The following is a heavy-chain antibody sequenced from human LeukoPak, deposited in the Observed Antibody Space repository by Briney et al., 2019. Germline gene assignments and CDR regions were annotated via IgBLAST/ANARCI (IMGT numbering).Heavy chain of an antibody. Sequence: SETLSLTCAVYGGSFSGYYWSWIRQPPGKGLEWIGEINHSGSTNYNPSLKSRVTISVDTSKNQFSLKLSSVTAADTAVYYCARAYSSGWYGYWGQGTLVTVSS. J-gene: IGHJ4*02. CDR3: ARAYSSGWYGY. CDR2: INHSGST. CDR1: GGSFSGYY. V-gene: IGHV4-34*01. D-gene: IGHD6-19*01.